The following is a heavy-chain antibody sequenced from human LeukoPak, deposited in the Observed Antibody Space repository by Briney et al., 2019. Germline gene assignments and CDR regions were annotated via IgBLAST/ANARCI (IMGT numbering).Heavy chain of an antibody. Sequence: ASVKVSCKASGYTFTSYAISWVRQAPGQGLEWMGRIIPILGIANYAQKFQGRVTITADKSTSTAYMELSSLRSEDTAVYYCARGVAAAGTLMTYFDYWGQGTLVAVSS. CDR2: IIPILGIA. D-gene: IGHD6-13*01. CDR3: ARGVAAAGTLMTYFDY. J-gene: IGHJ4*02. CDR1: GYTFTSYA. V-gene: IGHV1-69*04.